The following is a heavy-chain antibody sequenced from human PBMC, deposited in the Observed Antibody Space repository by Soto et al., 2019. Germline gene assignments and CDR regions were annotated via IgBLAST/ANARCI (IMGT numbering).Heavy chain of an antibody. V-gene: IGHV3-30-3*01. CDR2: ISYAGTNK. CDR1: GFTFSSYA. CDR3: ARNRGPNIYGMDV. Sequence: GGSLRLSCAASGFTFSSYAMTWVRQAPGKGLEGVALISYAGTNKYYADSLKGRFTISRDNSKNTLYLQMNSLRAEDTALYYCARNRGPNIYGMDVWGQGNKVPVSS. J-gene: IGHJ6*02.